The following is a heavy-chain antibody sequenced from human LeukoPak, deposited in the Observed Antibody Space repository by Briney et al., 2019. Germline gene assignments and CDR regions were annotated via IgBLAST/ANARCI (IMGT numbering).Heavy chain of an antibody. Sequence: SETLSLTCTVSGYSISSGYYWGWTRQPPGKGLEWIGSIYHSGSTYYNPSLKSRVTISVDTSKNQFSLKLSSVTAADTAVYYCARVMRGYDGSYAFDIWGQGTMVTVSS. J-gene: IGHJ3*02. V-gene: IGHV4-38-2*02. CDR3: ARVMRGYDGSYAFDI. CDR2: IYHSGST. CDR1: GYSISSGYY. D-gene: IGHD3-10*01.